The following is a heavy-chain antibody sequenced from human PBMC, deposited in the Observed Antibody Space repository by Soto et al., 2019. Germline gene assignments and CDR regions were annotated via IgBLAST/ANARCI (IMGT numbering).Heavy chain of an antibody. CDR2: IYYSGST. J-gene: IGHJ4*02. CDR3: ARVDEYSGSQDY. CDR1: GGSISSYY. D-gene: IGHD1-26*01. V-gene: IGHV4-59*01. Sequence: PSETLSLTCTVSGGSISSYYWSWIRQPPGKGLEWIGYIYYSGSTNYNPSLKSRVTISVDTSKNQFSLKLSSVTAADTAVYYCARVDEYSGSQDYWGQGTLVTVSS.